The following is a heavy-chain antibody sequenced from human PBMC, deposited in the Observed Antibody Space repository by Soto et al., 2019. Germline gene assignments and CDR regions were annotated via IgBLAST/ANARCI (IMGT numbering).Heavy chain of an antibody. CDR1: GGSISSYY. V-gene: IGHV4-59*01. CDR3: ARVDDILTGYYPA. Sequence: QVQLQESGPGLVKPSETLSLTCTVSGGSISSYYWSWIRQPPGKGLEWIGYIYYSGSTNYNPSLKSRVTISVDTSKNQFSPKLSSVTAADTAVYYCARVDDILTGYYPAWGQGTTVTVSS. D-gene: IGHD3-9*01. J-gene: IGHJ6*02. CDR2: IYYSGST.